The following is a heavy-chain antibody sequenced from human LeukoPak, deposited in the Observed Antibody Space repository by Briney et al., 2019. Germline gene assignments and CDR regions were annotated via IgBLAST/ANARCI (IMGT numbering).Heavy chain of an antibody. D-gene: IGHD2-8*01. CDR3: ASTGADYCTNGVCYGTFDY. CDR1: GGSISSYY. Sequence: SETLSLACTVSGGSISSYYWSWIRQPPGKGLEWIGYIYYSGSTNYNPSLKSRVTISVDTSKNQFSLKLSSVTAADTAVYYCASTGADYCTNGVCYGTFDYWGQGTLVTVSS. J-gene: IGHJ4*02. CDR2: IYYSGST. V-gene: IGHV4-59*01.